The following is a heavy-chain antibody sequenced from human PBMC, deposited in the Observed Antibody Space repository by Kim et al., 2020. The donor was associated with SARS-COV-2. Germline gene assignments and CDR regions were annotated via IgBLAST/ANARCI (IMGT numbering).Heavy chain of an antibody. D-gene: IGHD3-22*01. V-gene: IGHV1-69*13. J-gene: IGHJ3*02. CDR1: GGTFSSYA. CDR2: IIPIFGTA. CDR3: ARRLSAYYYDSSGYGGAFDI. Sequence: SVKVSCKASGGTFSSYAISWVRQAPGQGLEWMGGIIPIFGTANYAQKFQGRVTITADESTSTAYMELSSLRSEDTAVYYCARRLSAYYYDSSGYGGAFDIWGQGTMVTVSS.